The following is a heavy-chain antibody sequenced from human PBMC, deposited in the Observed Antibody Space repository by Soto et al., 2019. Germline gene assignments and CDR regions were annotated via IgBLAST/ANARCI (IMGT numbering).Heavy chain of an antibody. CDR3: ARRTGSYQFDY. CDR1: GGSISSSSYY. D-gene: IGHD1-26*01. J-gene: IGHJ4*02. Sequence: QLQLQESGPGLVKPSETLSLTCTVSGGSISSSSYYWGWIRQPPGKGLEWIGSIYYSGSTYYNPSLNTQVTKSVDQSNRQFSLKLSSVTAADTAVYYCARRTGSYQFDYGGQGTLVSASS. CDR2: IYYSGST. V-gene: IGHV4-39*01.